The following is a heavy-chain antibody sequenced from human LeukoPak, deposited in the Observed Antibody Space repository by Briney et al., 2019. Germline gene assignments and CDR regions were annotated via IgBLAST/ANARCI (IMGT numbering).Heavy chain of an antibody. D-gene: IGHD2-2*01. CDR3: AAGVDVVVPAGGWFDL. CDR1: GYTFTSYG. V-gene: IGHV1-69*04. CDR2: IIPILGIA. Sequence: GASVKVSCKASGYTFTSYGISWVRQAPGQGLEWMGRIIPILGIANYAQKFQGRVMITADKSTSTAYMELSSLRSEDTAVYYCAAGVDVVVPAGGWFDLWGQGTLVTVSS. J-gene: IGHJ5*02.